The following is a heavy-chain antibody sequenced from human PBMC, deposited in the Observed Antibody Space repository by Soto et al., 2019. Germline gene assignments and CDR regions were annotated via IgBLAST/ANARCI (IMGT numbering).Heavy chain of an antibody. CDR3: ARMDVDSCGGDCYPQKLTDKRFDR. V-gene: IGHV4-38-2*01. Sequence: SETLSLTCAVSGYSISSDYYCGWIRQCPGRVLGWIGSVYHSGSTYYNTSLKSRVTISVDTSKNHFSLRLTSVTAADAAVYYCARMDVDSCGGDCYPQKLTDKRFDRGGQGALVT. CDR1: GYSISSDYY. CDR2: VYHSGST. J-gene: IGHJ5*02. D-gene: IGHD2-21*02.